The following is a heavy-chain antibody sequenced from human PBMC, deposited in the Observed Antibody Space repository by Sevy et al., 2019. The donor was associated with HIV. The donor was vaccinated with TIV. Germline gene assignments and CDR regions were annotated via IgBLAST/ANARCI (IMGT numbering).Heavy chain of an antibody. Sequence: SETLSLTCTVSGGSITSLYWNWIRPPPGKGLEWIANVYYNGHINYNPSLKSRVTLSLDTSQNQFSLRLSSVTAADTAMYYCAGENAWGRGYSWGQGTLVTVSS. CDR1: GGSITSLY. CDR2: VYYNGHI. D-gene: IGHD1-26*01. CDR3: AGENAWGRGYS. J-gene: IGHJ4*02. V-gene: IGHV4-59*08.